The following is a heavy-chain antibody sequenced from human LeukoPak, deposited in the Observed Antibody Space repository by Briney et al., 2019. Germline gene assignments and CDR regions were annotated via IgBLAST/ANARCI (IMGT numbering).Heavy chain of an antibody. J-gene: IGHJ4*02. D-gene: IGHD3-22*01. Sequence: GGSLRLSCAASGFTFSSYAMHWVRQAPGEGLEWVALIPNDGNNKYYADSVKGRFTISRDNSKNTLYLQMNSLRAEDTAVYYCAKEEYYYDSSSGFDYWGQGTLVTVSS. CDR1: GFTFSSYA. V-gene: IGHV3-30-3*01. CDR3: AKEEYYYDSSSGFDY. CDR2: IPNDGNNK.